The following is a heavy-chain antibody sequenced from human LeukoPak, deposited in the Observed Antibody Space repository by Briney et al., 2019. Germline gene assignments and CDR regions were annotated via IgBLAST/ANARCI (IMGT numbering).Heavy chain of an antibody. CDR3: ARDVDTAMIVYYYGMDV. CDR2: IKQDGSEK. V-gene: IGHV3-7*01. CDR1: GFTFSNYW. J-gene: IGHJ6*02. D-gene: IGHD5-18*01. Sequence: GGSLRLSCAASGFTFSNYWMSWVRQAPGKGLEWVANIKQDGSEKYYVDSVKGRFTISRDNAKNSLYLQMNSLRAEDTAVYYCARDVDTAMIVYYYGMDVWGQGTTVTVS.